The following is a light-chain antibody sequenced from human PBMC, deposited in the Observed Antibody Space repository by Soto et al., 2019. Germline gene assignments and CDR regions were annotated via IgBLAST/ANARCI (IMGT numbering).Light chain of an antibody. CDR3: QQYGSSPPIT. V-gene: IGKV3-20*01. Sequence: EIVLTQSPGTLSLSPGERATLSCRASQSVSSSYLAWYQQKPGQAPRLLIYGASSRATGIPDRFSGSGSGTDFTLTISRLAPEDFAVYYCQQYGSSPPITFGQGTRLEMK. CDR2: GAS. J-gene: IGKJ5*01. CDR1: QSVSSSY.